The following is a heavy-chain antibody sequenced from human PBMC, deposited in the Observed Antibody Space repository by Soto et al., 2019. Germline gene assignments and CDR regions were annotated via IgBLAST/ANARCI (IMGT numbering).Heavy chain of an antibody. V-gene: IGHV3-74*01. CDR2: MNSDGTII. Sequence: GSLRLSCSPSGLTFSYYYMHWVRRAPEKGLFWVSRMNSDGTIITYADSAKGRFTISRDNAKNMLYLQMNSLRAEDTGVYFCVREGGGRTPLDSWGQRSPVTLTS. CDR3: VREGGGRTPLDS. J-gene: IGHJ4*02. CDR1: GLTFSYYY. D-gene: IGHD2-15*01.